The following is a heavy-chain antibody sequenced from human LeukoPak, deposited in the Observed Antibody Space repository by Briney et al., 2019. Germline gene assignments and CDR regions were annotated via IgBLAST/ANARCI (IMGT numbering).Heavy chain of an antibody. CDR1: GGSISSSNYY. CDR3: ARTTEAHSWRTRYYDYYMDV. V-gene: IGHV4-61*05. CDR2: IYTSGST. Sequence: PSETLSLTCTVSGGSISSSNYYWGWIRQPPGKGLEWIGRIYTSGSTNYNPSLKSRVTISVDTSKNQFSLKLSSVTAADTAVYYCARTTEAHSWRTRYYDYYMDVWGKGTTVTVSS. J-gene: IGHJ6*03. D-gene: IGHD6-13*01.